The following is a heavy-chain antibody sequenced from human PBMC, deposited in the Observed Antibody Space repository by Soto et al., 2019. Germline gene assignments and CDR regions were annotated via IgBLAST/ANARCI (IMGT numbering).Heavy chain of an antibody. Sequence: PSETLSLTCAVSGGSISSGGYSWSWIRQPPGKGLEWIGYIYYSGSTNYNPSLKSRVTISVDTSKNQFSLKLSSVTAADTAVYYCARRYGSSFDYWGQETLVTVSS. CDR1: GGSISSGGYS. D-gene: IGHD5-12*01. CDR3: ARRYGSSFDY. CDR2: IYYSGST. V-gene: IGHV4-61*08. J-gene: IGHJ4*02.